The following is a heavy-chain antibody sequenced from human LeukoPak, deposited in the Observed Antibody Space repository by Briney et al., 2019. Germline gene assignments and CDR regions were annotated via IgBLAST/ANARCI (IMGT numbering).Heavy chain of an antibody. D-gene: IGHD3-10*01. Sequence: SETLALTCSVYCGSLSCYYWSWIRQTPGQGLELIGEINHSGSTNYNPSLKSRVTISVDTSKNQVSLKLSSVTAADTAVYYCARGSGSGSYPMDVWGKGTTVTVSS. J-gene: IGHJ6*04. CDR2: INHSGST. CDR1: CGSLSCYY. V-gene: IGHV4-34*01. CDR3: ARGSGSGSYPMDV.